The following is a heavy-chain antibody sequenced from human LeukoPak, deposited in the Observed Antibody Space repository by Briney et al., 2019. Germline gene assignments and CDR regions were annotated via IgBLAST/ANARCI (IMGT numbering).Heavy chain of an antibody. D-gene: IGHD2-8*02. CDR1: GFTFSSYA. Sequence: PGGSLRLSCAASGFTFSSYAMSWVRQAPGKGLEWVSGISASGGSTNYADSLKGRFTISRGNSKNTLYLQMSRLRAEDTAVYYCAKELLGTFDYWGQGTLVTVSS. J-gene: IGHJ4*02. V-gene: IGHV3-23*01. CDR2: ISASGGST. CDR3: AKELLGTFDY.